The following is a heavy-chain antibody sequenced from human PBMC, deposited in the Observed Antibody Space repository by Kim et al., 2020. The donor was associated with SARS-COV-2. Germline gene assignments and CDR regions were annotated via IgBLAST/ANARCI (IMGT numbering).Heavy chain of an antibody. CDR1: GGSISSGGYY. Sequence: SETLSLTCTVSGGSISSGGYYWSWIRQHPGKGLEWIGYIYYSGSTYYNPSLKSRVTISVDTSKNQFSLKLSSVTAADTAVYYCARDRSGYYDSRVHAFDIWGQGTMVTVSS. J-gene: IGHJ3*02. CDR3: ARDRSGYYDSRVHAFDI. CDR2: IYYSGST. V-gene: IGHV4-31*03. D-gene: IGHD3-22*01.